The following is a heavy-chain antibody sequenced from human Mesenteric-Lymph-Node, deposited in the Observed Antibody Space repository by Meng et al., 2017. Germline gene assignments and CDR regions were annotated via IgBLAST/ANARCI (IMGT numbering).Heavy chain of an antibody. CDR3: AKGPCSSTSCYAGENDYYGMDV. D-gene: IGHD2-2*01. J-gene: IGHJ6*02. V-gene: IGHV3-9*03. CDR1: GFPFDDYA. Sequence: SCAASGFPFDDYAMHWVRQAPGKGLEWVSGISWNSGSIGYADSVKGRFTISRDNAKNSLYLQMNSLRAEDMALYYCAKGPCSSTSCYAGENDYYGMDVWGQGTTVTVSS. CDR2: ISWNSGSI.